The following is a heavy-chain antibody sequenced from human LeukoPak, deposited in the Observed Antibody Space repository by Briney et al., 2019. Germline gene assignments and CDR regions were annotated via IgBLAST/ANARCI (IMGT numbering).Heavy chain of an antibody. Sequence: TGGSLRLSCAASGITLSNHWMHWVRQAPGKGLVWVSRINNEGITSYADSVKGRFTISRDNAKNTLFLQMNSLRVEDTAVYYCARDGAHSSSWYFNYWGQGTLVTVSS. J-gene: IGHJ4*02. CDR2: INNEGIT. D-gene: IGHD6-13*01. CDR3: ARDGAHSSSWYFNY. CDR1: GITLSNHW. V-gene: IGHV3-74*01.